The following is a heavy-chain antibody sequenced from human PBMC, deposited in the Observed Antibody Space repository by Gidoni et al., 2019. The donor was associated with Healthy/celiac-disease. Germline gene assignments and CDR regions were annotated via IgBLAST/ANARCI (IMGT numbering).Heavy chain of an antibody. CDR2: INHSGRT. J-gene: IGHJ5*02. D-gene: IGHD2-21*02. CDR3: ARTGGNSGHNWFDP. Sequence: QVQLQQWGAGLLKPSETLSLTCAVYGGSFSGYYWSWIRQPPGKGLEWIGEINHSGRTNYNPSLKSRVTISVDTYKNKFSLKLSSVTAADTAVYYCARTGGNSGHNWFDPWGQGTLVTVSS. V-gene: IGHV4-34*01. CDR1: GGSFSGYY.